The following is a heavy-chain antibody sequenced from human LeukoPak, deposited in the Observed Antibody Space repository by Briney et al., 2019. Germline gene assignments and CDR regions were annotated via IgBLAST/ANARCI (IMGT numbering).Heavy chain of an antibody. D-gene: IGHD6-19*01. V-gene: IGHV3-23*01. Sequence: GGSLRLSCTASGFAFSVYAMSWLRQPPGKGLEWVSTINANSGTTSYAASVRGRFTISRDNSKNTLYLQVNTLRADDTATYYCAKPISGGLAVTADWFHPWGQGTLVVVSS. CDR1: GFAFSVYA. CDR2: INANSGTT. J-gene: IGHJ5*01. CDR3: AKPISGGLAVTADWFHP.